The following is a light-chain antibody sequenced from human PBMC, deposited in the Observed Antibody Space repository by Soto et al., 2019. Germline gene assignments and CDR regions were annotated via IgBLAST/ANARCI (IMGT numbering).Light chain of an antibody. J-gene: IGKJ2*01. Sequence: DIQMTQSPSSLSASVGDRVTITCRASQSISSYLNWYQQKPGKATKLLIYAASSLQSGVPSRFSDSRSGTDFTLTISSLQPEDFATYYCQQRYSTLYTFGQGTKLEIK. CDR3: QQRYSTLYT. CDR1: QSISSY. V-gene: IGKV1-39*01. CDR2: AAS.